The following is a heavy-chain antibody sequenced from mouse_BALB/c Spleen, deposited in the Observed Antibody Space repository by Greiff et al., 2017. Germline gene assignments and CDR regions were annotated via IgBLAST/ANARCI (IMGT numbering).Heavy chain of an antibody. D-gene: IGHD2-10*02. J-gene: IGHJ4*01. CDR3: ARGKYGNYGYAMDY. Sequence: EVMLVESGGGLVQPGGSLKLSCAASGFTFSSYGMSWVRQTPDKRLELVATINSNGGSTYYPDSVKGRFTISRDNAKNTLYLQMSSLKSEDTAMYYCARGKYGNYGYAMDYWGQGTSVTVSS. CDR1: GFTFSSYG. CDR2: INSNGGST. V-gene: IGHV5-6-3*01.